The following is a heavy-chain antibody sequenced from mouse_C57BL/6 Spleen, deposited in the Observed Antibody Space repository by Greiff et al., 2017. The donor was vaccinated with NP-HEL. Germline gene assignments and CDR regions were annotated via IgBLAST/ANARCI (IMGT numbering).Heavy chain of an antibody. J-gene: IGHJ1*03. V-gene: IGHV1-26*01. CDR2: INPNNGGT. CDR3: ARRYYYGSWYFDV. Sequence: VQLQQSGPELVKPGASVKISCKASGYTFTDYYMNWVKQSHGKSLEWIGDINPNNGGTSYNQKFKGKATLTVDKSSSTAYMELRSLTSEDSAVYYSARRYYYGSWYFDVWGTGTTVTVSS. D-gene: IGHD1-1*01. CDR1: GYTFTDYY.